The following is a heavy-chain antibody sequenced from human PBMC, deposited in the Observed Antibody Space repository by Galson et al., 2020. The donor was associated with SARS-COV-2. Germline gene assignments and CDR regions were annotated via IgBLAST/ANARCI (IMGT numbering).Heavy chain of an antibody. D-gene: IGHD5-12*01. Sequence: ASVKVSCKASGYNFINYNINWVRQAPGEGLEWMGWISPYNDNTIYAPNLQGRVTMTTDLSTTTAYMELRGLTSDDTAVYYCAREWMNLYYMDVWGNGTTVTVSS. V-gene: IGHV1-18*04. J-gene: IGHJ6*03. CDR2: ISPYNDNT. CDR1: GYNFINYN. CDR3: AREWMNLYYMDV.